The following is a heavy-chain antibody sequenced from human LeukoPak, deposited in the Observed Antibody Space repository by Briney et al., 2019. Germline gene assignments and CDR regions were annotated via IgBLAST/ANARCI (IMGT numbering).Heavy chain of an antibody. D-gene: IGHD2-21*02. Sequence: GRSLRLSCVASGFTFRSHGMHWVRQAPGRGLEWVALIAYDGSNKYYADSVRGRFTISRDNSKDTLDLQMNSLRAEDTALYYCVRWNGGDSVGGLDVWGQGTTVTVSS. V-gene: IGHV3-33*01. J-gene: IGHJ6*02. CDR1: GFTFRSHG. CDR2: IAYDGSNK. CDR3: VRWNGGDSVGGLDV.